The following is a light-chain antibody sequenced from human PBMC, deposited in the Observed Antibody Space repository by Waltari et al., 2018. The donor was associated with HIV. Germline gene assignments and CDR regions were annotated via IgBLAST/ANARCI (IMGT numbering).Light chain of an antibody. CDR1: QGISSY. J-gene: IGKJ1*01. V-gene: IGKV1-8*01. CDR2: AAS. CDR3: QQYYTYPRT. Sequence: AIRLTQSPSSFSASTGDRVTITCRASQGISSYLAWYQQKPGIAPKLVISAASTLQSGVPSRFNGSGSGTDFTLTISCLQSEDFATYYCQQYYTYPRTFGQGTKVEIK.